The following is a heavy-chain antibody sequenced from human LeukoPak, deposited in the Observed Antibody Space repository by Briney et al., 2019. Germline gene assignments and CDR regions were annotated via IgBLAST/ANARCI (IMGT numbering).Heavy chain of an antibody. J-gene: IGHJ4*02. CDR1: GYTFTSYG. Sequence: ASVEVSCKASGYTFTSYGISWVRQAPGQGLEWMGWISAYNGNTNYAQKLQGRVTMTTDTSTSTAYMELRSLRSDDTAVYYCARDVRSVSSSWPYYFDYWGQGTLVTVSS. D-gene: IGHD6-13*01. V-gene: IGHV1-18*01. CDR3: ARDVRSVSSSWPYYFDY. CDR2: ISAYNGNT.